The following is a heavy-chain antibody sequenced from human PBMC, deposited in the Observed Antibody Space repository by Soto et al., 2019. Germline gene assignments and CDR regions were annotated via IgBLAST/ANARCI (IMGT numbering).Heavy chain of an antibody. D-gene: IGHD4-17*01. V-gene: IGHV1-2*04. Sequence: GASVKVSCKASGYTFTGYYMHWVRQAPGQGLEWMGWINPNSGGTNYAQKFQGWVTMTRDTSISTAYMELSSLTSDDTAVYYCARAGPSTVTNGQPFDYWGQGTLVTVSS. J-gene: IGHJ4*02. CDR1: GYTFTGYY. CDR3: ARAGPSTVTNGQPFDY. CDR2: INPNSGGT.